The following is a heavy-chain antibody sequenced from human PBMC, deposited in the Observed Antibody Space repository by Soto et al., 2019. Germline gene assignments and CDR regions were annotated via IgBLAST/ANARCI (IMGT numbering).Heavy chain of an antibody. CDR1: GGTVSSYA. D-gene: IGHD5-18*01. V-gene: IGHV1-69*06. Sequence: GASVRGSRKVSGGTVSSYAITWVRQAPGQGLERMGAIIPIFGTANYAQKFQGRVTITADKSTSTAYMELSSQRSEDPAVCHCARGWDPAMYYSYYVMDDSDQGPTVT. J-gene: IGHJ6*02. CDR2: IIPIFGTA. CDR3: ARGWDPAMYYSYYVMDD.